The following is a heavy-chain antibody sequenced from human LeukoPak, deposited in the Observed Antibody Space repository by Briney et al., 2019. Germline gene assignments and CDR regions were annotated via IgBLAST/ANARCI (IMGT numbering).Heavy chain of an antibody. CDR2: ISGSGGST. CDR1: GLTFSTYA. CDR3: AKDLPFEGSIDY. V-gene: IGHV3-23*01. Sequence: GGSLRLSCAASGLTFSTYAMTWVRQAPGKGLEWVSAISGSGGSTYYADSVKGRFTISRDNSKNTLYLQMNSLRAEDTAVYYCAKDLPFEGSIDYWGQGTLVTVSS. J-gene: IGHJ4*02. D-gene: IGHD3-10*01.